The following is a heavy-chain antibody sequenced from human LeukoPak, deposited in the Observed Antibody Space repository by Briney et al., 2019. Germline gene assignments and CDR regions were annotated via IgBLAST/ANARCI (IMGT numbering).Heavy chain of an antibody. J-gene: IGHJ6*03. CDR1: GGSMSSNY. CDR3: ARGRRGYRAMLLNYYYMDV. D-gene: IGHD6-13*01. CDR2: IYNSGTIYYSGST. Sequence: PSETLSLTCTVSGGSMSSNYWSWIRQPPGKGLEWIGYIYNSGTIYYSGSTNYNPSLLSRVTISVDTSKNQFSLKLRSVTAADTAVYYCARGRRGYRAMLLNYYYMDVWGKGTTVTVSS. V-gene: IGHV4-59*08.